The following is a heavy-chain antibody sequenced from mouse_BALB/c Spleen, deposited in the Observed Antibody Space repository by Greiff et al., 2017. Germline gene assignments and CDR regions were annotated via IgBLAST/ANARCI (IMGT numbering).Heavy chain of an antibody. CDR2: ISSGSSTI. V-gene: IGHV5-17*02. Sequence: EVKLMESGGGLVQPGGSRKLSCAASGFTFSSFGMHWVRQAPEKGLEWVAYISSGSSTIYYADTVKGRFTISRDNPKNTLFLQMTSLRSEDTAMYYCARVTTAPFDYWGQGTTLTVSS. D-gene: IGHD1-2*01. CDR3: ARVTTAPFDY. CDR1: GFTFSSFG. J-gene: IGHJ2*01.